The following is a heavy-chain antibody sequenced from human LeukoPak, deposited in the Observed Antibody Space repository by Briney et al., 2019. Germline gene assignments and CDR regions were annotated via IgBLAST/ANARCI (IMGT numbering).Heavy chain of an antibody. CDR2: INTDGVTT. CDR3: ARSTLRIAAAGTLDS. Sequence: GGSLRLSCAASGFTFSAYWMHWVRQAPGKGLVWVSRINTDGVTTSYADSVKGRFTVSRDNGKNTMYLQMNSLRAEDTAVYYCARSTLRIAAAGTLDSWGQGTLVTVSS. CDR1: GFTFSAYW. J-gene: IGHJ4*02. V-gene: IGHV3-74*01. D-gene: IGHD6-13*01.